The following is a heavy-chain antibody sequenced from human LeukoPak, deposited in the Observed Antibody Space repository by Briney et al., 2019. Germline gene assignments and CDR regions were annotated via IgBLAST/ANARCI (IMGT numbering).Heavy chain of an antibody. V-gene: IGHV3-23*01. Sequence: PGGSLRLSCAASGFTFSSYAMSWVRQAPGKGLEWVSAISGSGGSTYYADSVKGRFTISRDNSKNTLYLQMNSLRAEDTAVYYCAAKGGYYDSSGYSNWGQGTLVTVSS. CDR3: AAKGGYYDSSGYSN. CDR2: ISGSGGST. D-gene: IGHD3-22*01. CDR1: GFTFSSYA. J-gene: IGHJ4*02.